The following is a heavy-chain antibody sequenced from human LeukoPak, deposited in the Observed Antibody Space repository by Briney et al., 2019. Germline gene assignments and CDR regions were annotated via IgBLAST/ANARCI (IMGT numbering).Heavy chain of an antibody. CDR2: IYYSGHT. J-gene: IGHJ4*02. CDR1: GGSISSSGYY. V-gene: IGHV4-39*01. D-gene: IGHD1-26*01. Sequence: SETLSLTCTVSGGSISSSGYYWGWIRQPPGKGLEWIGSIYYSGHTYYNSSLRSRVTISVDTSKNQFSLRLSSVTAADTAVYYSARLASGSYGPLTPFDYWGQGTLVTVSS. CDR3: ARLASGSYGPLTPFDY.